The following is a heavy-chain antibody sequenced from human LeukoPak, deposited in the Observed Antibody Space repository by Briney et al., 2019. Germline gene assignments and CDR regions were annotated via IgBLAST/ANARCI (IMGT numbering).Heavy chain of an antibody. CDR3: ARGYDSSGYYSPVENFDY. CDR2: INHSGST. Sequence: SETLSLTCAVYGGSFSGYYWSWIRQPPGKGLEWIGEINHSGSTNYNPSLKSRVTISVDTSKNQFSLKLSSVTAADTAVYYCARGYDSSGYYSPVENFDYWGQGTLVTVSS. V-gene: IGHV4-34*01. J-gene: IGHJ4*02. CDR1: GGSFSGYY. D-gene: IGHD3-22*01.